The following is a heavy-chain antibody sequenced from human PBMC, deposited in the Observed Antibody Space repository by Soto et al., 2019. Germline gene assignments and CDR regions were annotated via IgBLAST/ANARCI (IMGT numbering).Heavy chain of an antibody. CDR2: IYYNGNT. CDR3: ARHTPAMYISDH. V-gene: IGHV4-59*01. Sequence: PSETLSLTCTVSGGSISSYYWSWIRQPPGKGLEWIGYIYYNGNTNYNPSLKSRVTISVDTSKNQFSLKLSSVTAADTAVYYCARHTPAMYISDHWGQGTLVTVS. CDR1: GGSISSYY. D-gene: IGHD2-15*01. J-gene: IGHJ4*02.